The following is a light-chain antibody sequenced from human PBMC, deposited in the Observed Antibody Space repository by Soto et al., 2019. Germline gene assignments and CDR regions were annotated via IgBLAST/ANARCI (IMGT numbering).Light chain of an antibody. CDR3: VSFTSSTTYV. J-gene: IGLJ1*01. Sequence: QSVLTQPASVSDSPGQSITISCTGTSSDVGGSNHVSWYQQHPGKAPKLMIYDVTNRPSGVSHRFSGSKSGSTASLIISGLQAEDEADYYCVSFTSSTTYVFGTGTKLIVL. CDR2: DVT. V-gene: IGLV2-14*01. CDR1: SSDVGGSNH.